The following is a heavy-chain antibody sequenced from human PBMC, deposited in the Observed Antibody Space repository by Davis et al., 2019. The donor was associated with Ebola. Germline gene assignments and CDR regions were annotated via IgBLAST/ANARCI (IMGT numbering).Heavy chain of an antibody. CDR1: GGSISSYY. CDR3: ARVRGVRSWFDP. V-gene: IGHV4-59*12. CDR2: IYYSGST. D-gene: IGHD1-14*01. J-gene: IGHJ5*02. Sequence: GSLRLSCTVSGGSISSYYWSWIRQPPGKGLEWIGYIYYSGSTNYNPSLKSRVTISVDTSKNQFSLKPSSVTAADTAVYYCARVRGVRSWFDPWGQGTLVTVSS.